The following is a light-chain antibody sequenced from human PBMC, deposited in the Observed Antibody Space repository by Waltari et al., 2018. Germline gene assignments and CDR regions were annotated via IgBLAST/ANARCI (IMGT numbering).Light chain of an antibody. CDR2: DVS. J-gene: IGLJ1*01. V-gene: IGLV2-14*01. CDR1: SSDIGGYNY. CDR3: ISYTSDTTFV. Sequence: QSALTQPASVSGSPGQSITISCTGTSSDIGGYNYVSWFQQPPGKTPKLIIYDVSAPPSGVSYRVSGSKSGNTASLTISELQAEDEAYYYCISYTSDTTFVFGAGTKVTVL.